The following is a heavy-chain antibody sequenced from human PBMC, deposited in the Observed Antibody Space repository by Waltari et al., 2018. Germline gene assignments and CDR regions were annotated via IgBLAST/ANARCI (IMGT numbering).Heavy chain of an antibody. V-gene: IGHV5-51*03. CDR3: ARRITRDRVIVPHAFDN. CDR2: IHPGDSDT. D-gene: IGHD3-10*01. Sequence: EVQLVQSGAEVRKPGESLKISCEVSGYTFTTYWIGWVRQMPGRGLEWMGLIHPGDSDTRYSPSFPGQVTISADTSISTAYLQWTSLKASDTAIYYCARRITRDRVIVPHAFDNLGQGTTVAVSS. CDR1: GYTFTTYW. J-gene: IGHJ3*02.